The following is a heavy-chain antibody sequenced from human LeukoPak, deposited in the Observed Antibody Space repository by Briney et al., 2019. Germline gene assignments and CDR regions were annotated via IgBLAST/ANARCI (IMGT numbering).Heavy chain of an antibody. Sequence: GGSLRLSCAASGFTFSSYAMSWVRQTPGKGLEWVSGTSGSGGSTYYAGSVKGRFTISRDNSKNTLYLQMNSLRVEDTAVYYCAKNGGSQCYSHLDSWGQGTLVTVSS. CDR3: AKNGGSQCYSHLDS. V-gene: IGHV3-23*01. CDR2: TSGSGGST. D-gene: IGHD2-15*01. J-gene: IGHJ4*02. CDR1: GFTFSSYA.